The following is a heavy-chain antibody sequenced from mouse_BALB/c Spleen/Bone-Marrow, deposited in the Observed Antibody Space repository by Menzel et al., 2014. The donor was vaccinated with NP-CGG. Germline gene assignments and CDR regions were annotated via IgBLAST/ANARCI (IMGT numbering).Heavy chain of an antibody. D-gene: IGHD1-1*01. CDR2: ISSGSSNI. Sequence: EVKLMESGGGLVQPGGSRKLSCAASGFTFSSFGMHWVRQAPEKGLEWAAYISSGSSNIYYADTVKGRFTISRDNPKNTLFLQMTSLRSEDTAMYYCARAAITTVVAGYWGQGTTLTVSP. CDR1: GFTFSSFG. CDR3: ARAAITTVVAGY. J-gene: IGHJ2*01. V-gene: IGHV5-17*02.